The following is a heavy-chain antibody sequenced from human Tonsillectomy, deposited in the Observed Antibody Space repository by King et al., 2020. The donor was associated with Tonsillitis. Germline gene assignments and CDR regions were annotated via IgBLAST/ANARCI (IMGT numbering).Heavy chain of an antibody. CDR1: GFTFSNYW. J-gene: IGHJ3*02. V-gene: IGHV3-7*01. CDR2: IKRDGSLT. CDR3: VRDLNYFDSGSYLDVFDS. D-gene: IGHD3-22*01. Sequence: VQLVESGGGLVQPGGSLRLSCAASGFTFSNYWMTWVRQAPGKGLQGVANIKRDGSLTYCVDSVKGQFNISRDNAKNSLYLQMNGLTAEDTAVYYCVRDLNYFDSGSYLDVFDSWGQGTMVTVSS.